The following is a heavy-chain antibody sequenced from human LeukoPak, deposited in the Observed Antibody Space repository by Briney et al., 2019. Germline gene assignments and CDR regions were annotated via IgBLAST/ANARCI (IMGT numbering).Heavy chain of an antibody. J-gene: IGHJ4*02. CDR3: ARGPARYYDFWSGYYYYFDY. Sequence: ASVKVSCKASGYTFTSYDINWVRQATGQGLEWMGWMNPNSGNTGYAQKFQGRVTITRNTSISTAYMELSSLRSEDTAVYYCARGPARYYDFWSGYYYYFDYWGQGTLVTVSS. CDR2: MNPNSGNT. CDR1: GYTFTSYD. D-gene: IGHD3-3*01. V-gene: IGHV1-8*03.